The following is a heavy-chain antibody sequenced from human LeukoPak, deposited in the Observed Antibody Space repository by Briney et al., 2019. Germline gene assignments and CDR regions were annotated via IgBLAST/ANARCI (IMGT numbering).Heavy chain of an antibody. Sequence: ASVKVSCKASGYTFTGYYMHWVRQAPGQGLEWMGIINPTGGSTTYAQKFQGRVTMTRDTSTSTVFMEMSSLRSEDTAVYYCARDFTRISRYYSSNWFDPWGQGTLVTVSS. CDR3: ARDFTRISRYYSSNWFDP. CDR2: INPTGGST. D-gene: IGHD3-10*01. J-gene: IGHJ5*02. V-gene: IGHV1-46*01. CDR1: GYTFTGYY.